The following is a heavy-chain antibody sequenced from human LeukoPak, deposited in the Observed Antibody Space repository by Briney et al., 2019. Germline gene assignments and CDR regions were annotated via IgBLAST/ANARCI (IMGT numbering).Heavy chain of an antibody. CDR3: AKDQLSYDSRVKGFDY. CDR2: ISSSSSTI. Sequence: PGGSLRLSCAASGFTFSSYSMNWVRQAPGKGLEWVSYISSSSSTIYYADSVKGRFTISRDNSKNTVYLQMNSLRAEDTGVYFCAKDQLSYDSRVKGFDYWGQGTLVTVSS. D-gene: IGHD3-22*01. J-gene: IGHJ4*02. CDR1: GFTFSSYS. V-gene: IGHV3-48*01.